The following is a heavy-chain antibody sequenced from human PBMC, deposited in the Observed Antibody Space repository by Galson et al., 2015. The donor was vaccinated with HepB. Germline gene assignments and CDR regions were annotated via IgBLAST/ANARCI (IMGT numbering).Heavy chain of an antibody. CDR3: ARAPSASCYTGLDF. J-gene: IGHJ4*02. CDR1: GFTFSNHA. Sequence: SLRLSCAASGFTFSNHAMSWVRQAPGKGLEWVSGISGSADDTYYADSVKGRFTISRDDSKSTLYLQMNSLRAEDTAIYYCARAPSASCYTGLDFWGQGTLVPVSS. CDR2: ISGSADDT. V-gene: IGHV3-23*01. D-gene: IGHD2-2*01.